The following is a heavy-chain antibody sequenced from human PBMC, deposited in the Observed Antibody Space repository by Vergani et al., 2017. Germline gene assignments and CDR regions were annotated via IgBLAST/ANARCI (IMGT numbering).Heavy chain of an antibody. Sequence: QVQLQESGPGLVKPSETLSLTCTVSGGSISSYYWSWIRQPPGKGLEWIGYIYYSGSTNYNPSLKRRVTISVDTSKNQFSLKLSSVTAADTAVYYCARLNDFWSGYSTQGGFDPWGQGTLVTVSS. CDR3: ARLNDFWSGYSTQGGFDP. D-gene: IGHD3-3*01. CDR2: IYYSGST. V-gene: IGHV4-59*01. CDR1: GGSISSYY. J-gene: IGHJ5*02.